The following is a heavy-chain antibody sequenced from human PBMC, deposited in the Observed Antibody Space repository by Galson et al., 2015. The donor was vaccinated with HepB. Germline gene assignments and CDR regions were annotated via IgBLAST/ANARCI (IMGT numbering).Heavy chain of an antibody. J-gene: IGHJ5*02. CDR1: GGTFSSYA. Sequence: SVKVSCKASGGTFSSYAISWVRQAPGKGLEWMGGIIPIFGTANYAQKFQGRVTITADESTSTAYMELGSLRSEDTAVYYCARAKYRMVYAMSAWFDPWGQGTLVTVSS. V-gene: IGHV1-69*13. CDR3: ARAKYRMVYAMSAWFDP. D-gene: IGHD2-8*01. CDR2: IIPIFGTA.